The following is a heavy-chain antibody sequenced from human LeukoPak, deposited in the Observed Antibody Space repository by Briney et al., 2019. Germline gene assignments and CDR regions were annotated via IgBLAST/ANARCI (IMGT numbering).Heavy chain of an antibody. V-gene: IGHV4-39*07. CDR2: IYYSGST. D-gene: IGHD3-16*02. Sequence: SETLSLTCTVSGGSISSSSYYWGRIRQPPGKGLEWIGSIYYSGSTYYNPSLKSRVTISVDTSKNQFSLKLSSVTAADTAVYYCARTYYDYVWGSYRYRGPVDYWGQGTLVTVSS. CDR1: GGSISSSSYY. CDR3: ARTYYDYVWGSYRYRGPVDY. J-gene: IGHJ4*02.